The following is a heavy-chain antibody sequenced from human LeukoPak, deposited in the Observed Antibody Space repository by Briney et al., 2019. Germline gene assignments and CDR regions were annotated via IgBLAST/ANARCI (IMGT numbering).Heavy chain of an antibody. CDR2: IYPGDSDT. J-gene: IGHJ3*02. D-gene: IGHD3-22*01. CDR3: ARHHYDSSGGLDGAFDI. Sequence: GESLKISCKGSGYSFTSYWIGWVRPMPGKGLEWMGIIYPGDSDTRYSPSFQGQVTISADKSISTAYLQWSSLKASDTAMYYCARHHYDSSGGLDGAFDIWGQGTMVTVSS. V-gene: IGHV5-51*01. CDR1: GYSFTSYW.